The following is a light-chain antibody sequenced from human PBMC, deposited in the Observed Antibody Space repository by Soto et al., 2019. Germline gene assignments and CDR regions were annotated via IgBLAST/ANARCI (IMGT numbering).Light chain of an antibody. CDR3: CSYAGSSTRVV. V-gene: IGLV2-23*01. CDR1: SSDVGSYNL. J-gene: IGLJ2*01. Sequence: QSALTQPASVSGSPGQSITISYTGTSSDVGSYNLVSWYQQHPGKAPKLMIYEGSKRPSGVSNRFSGSKSGNTASLTISGLQAEDEADYYCCSYAGSSTRVVFGGGTKLTVL. CDR2: EGS.